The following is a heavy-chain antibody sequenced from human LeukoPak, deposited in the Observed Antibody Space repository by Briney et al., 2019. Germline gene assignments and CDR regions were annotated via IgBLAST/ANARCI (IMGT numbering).Heavy chain of an antibody. D-gene: IGHD6-25*01. CDR1: GFTFSRYG. CDR3: AREVFEGQRQSDAFDV. J-gene: IGHJ3*01. Sequence: GRTLRLSCAASGFTFSRYGMHWVSQAPGKGLVWVSRVNGPGDWTHYADSVRGRFIISRDNAENTISLQMNNLRAEDTAVYFCAREVFEGQRQSDAFDVCGQGTMVTVSS. V-gene: IGHV3-74*01. CDR2: VNGPGDWT.